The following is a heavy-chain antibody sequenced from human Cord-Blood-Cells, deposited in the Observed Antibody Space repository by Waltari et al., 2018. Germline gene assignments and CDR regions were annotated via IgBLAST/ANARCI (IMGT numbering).Heavy chain of an antibody. V-gene: IGHV1-69*01. CDR3: ARSAGFGELLYYYYYGMDV. CDR1: GGTFSSYA. D-gene: IGHD3-10*01. Sequence: QVQLVQSGAEVKKPGSSVKVSCKASGGTFSSYASSRVRPAPGPGLEWMGGIIPSFGTANYAQKFQGRVTITADESTSTAYMELSSLRSEDTAVYYCARSAGFGELLYYYYYGMDVWGQGTTVTVSS. J-gene: IGHJ6*02. CDR2: IIPSFGTA.